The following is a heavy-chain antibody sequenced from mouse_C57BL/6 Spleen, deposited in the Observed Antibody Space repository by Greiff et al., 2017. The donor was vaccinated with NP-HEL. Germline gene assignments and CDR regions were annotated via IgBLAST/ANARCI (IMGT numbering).Heavy chain of an antibody. J-gene: IGHJ4*01. CDR2: IDPNSGGT. Sequence: VQLQQPGAELVKPGASVKLSCKASGYTFTSYWMHWVKQRPGRGLGWIGRIDPNSGGTKSTEKFTSKATLTVDKASSAADMQRSSLTSEDPAVYYCARWTAQATEAMDYWGQGTSVTVSS. D-gene: IGHD3-2*02. V-gene: IGHV1-72*01. CDR3: ARWTAQATEAMDY. CDR1: GYTFTSYW.